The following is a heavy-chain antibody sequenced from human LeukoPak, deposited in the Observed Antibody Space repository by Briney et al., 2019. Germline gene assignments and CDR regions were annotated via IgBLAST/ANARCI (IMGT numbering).Heavy chain of an antibody. D-gene: IGHD3-10*01. Sequence: TGGSLRLSCAASGFTFSSYAMSWVRQAPGKGLEWVSVISGSGGGTYYADSVKGRFTISRENSKNTLYLQMNSLRAEDTAVYYCAKQMVRGVLDAFDIWAQGTMVTVSS. J-gene: IGHJ3*02. V-gene: IGHV3-23*01. CDR2: ISGSGGGT. CDR3: AKQMVRGVLDAFDI. CDR1: GFTFSSYA.